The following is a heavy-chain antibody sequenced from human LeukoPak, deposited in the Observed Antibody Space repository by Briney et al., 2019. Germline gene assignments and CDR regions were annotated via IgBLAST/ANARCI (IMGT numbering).Heavy chain of an antibody. D-gene: IGHD6-6*01. CDR1: VGTFSSYA. V-gene: IGHV1-69*04. CDR3: ARSSSPQFEYDY. J-gene: IGHJ4*02. CDR2: IIPILGIA. Sequence: SVKVSCKASVGTFSSYAISWVRQAPGQGLEWMGRIIPILGIANYAQKFQGRVTITADKSTSTAYMELSSLRSEDTAVYYCARSSSPQFEYDYWGQGTLVTVSS.